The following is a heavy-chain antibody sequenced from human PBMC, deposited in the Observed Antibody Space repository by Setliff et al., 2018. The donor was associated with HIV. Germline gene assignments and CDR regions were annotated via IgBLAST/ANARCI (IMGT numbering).Heavy chain of an antibody. D-gene: IGHD3-22*01. Sequence: SETLSLTCTVSGASLTRGYYYWSWIRQPAGKGLEWIGRIYTTGSTNYNSSLQSRVTISADTSRNHFSLRLGSVTAADTAVYYCARLWAYYDSSGRTAFDIWGQGTMVTISS. CDR2: IYTTGST. CDR1: GASLTRGYYY. CDR3: ARLWAYYDSSGRTAFDI. J-gene: IGHJ3*02. V-gene: IGHV4-61*02.